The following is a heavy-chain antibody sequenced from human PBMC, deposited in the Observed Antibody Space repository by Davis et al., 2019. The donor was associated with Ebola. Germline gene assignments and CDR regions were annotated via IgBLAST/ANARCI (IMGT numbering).Heavy chain of an antibody. CDR2: INPNSGGT. J-gene: IGHJ4*02. CDR1: GYTFTGYY. D-gene: IGHD3-10*01. CDR3: ARALSIYGSGSYFFDY. Sequence: ASVKVSCKASGYTFTGYYMHWVRQAPGQGLEWMGWINPNSGGTNYAQKFQSRVTMTRDTSISTAYMELSRLRSDDTAVYYCARALSIYGSGSYFFDYWGQGTLVTVSS. V-gene: IGHV1-2*02.